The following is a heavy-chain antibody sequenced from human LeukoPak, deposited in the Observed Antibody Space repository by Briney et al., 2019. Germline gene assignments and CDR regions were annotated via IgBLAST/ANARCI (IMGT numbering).Heavy chain of an antibody. D-gene: IGHD3-10*01. V-gene: IGHV4-59*12. J-gene: IGHJ6*03. CDR3: ARAEYGSGSYPYYYYYMDV. CDR1: GGSISSYY. Sequence: ETLSLTCTVSGGSISSYYWSWIRQPPGKGLEWIGEINHSGSTNYNPSLKSRVTMSVDTSKNQFSLKLSSVTAADTAVYYCARAEYGSGSYPYYYYYMDVWGKGTTVTISS. CDR2: INHSGST.